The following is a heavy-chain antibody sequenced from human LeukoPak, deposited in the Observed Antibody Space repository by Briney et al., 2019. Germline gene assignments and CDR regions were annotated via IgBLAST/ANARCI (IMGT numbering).Heavy chain of an antibody. J-gene: IGHJ4*02. CDR2: ISSSSGYI. CDR1: GFAFSRYS. CDR3: AREIVSSTCSDY. D-gene: IGHD2-2*01. V-gene: IGHV3-21*01. Sequence: GGSLRLSCAASGFAFSRYSMNWVRQAPGKGLEWVSSISSSSGYIYYADSVKGRFTISRDNAKNSLYLQMNSLRAEDTAVYYCAREIVSSTCSDYWGQGALVTVSS.